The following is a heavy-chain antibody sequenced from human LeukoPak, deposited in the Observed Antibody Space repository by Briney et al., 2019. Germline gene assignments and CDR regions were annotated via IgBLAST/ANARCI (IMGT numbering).Heavy chain of an antibody. V-gene: IGHV3-53*01. CDR3: ARGRDLLPTPDFDY. CDR1: GFTVSSSY. D-gene: IGHD1-26*01. CDR2: IYSGGST. Sequence: GGSLRLSCAASGFTVSSSYMNWVRQAPGKGLEWVSVIYSGGSTYYADSVKGRFTISRDNPKNTLYLQMNSLRAEDTAVYYCARGRDLLPTPDFDYWGQGTLVTVS. J-gene: IGHJ4*02.